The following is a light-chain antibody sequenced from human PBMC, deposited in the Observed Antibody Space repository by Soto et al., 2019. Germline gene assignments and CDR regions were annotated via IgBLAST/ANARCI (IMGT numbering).Light chain of an antibody. CDR2: DVS. CDR3: SSYTSSSPYV. CDR1: SSDVGSYNR. J-gene: IGLJ1*01. V-gene: IGLV2-18*02. Sequence: QSALTQPPSVSGSPGQSVTISCTGTSSDVGSYNRVSWYQQPPGTAPKLMIYDVSNRPSGVPDRFSGSKSGNTASLTISGLQAEDEAYYYFSSYTSSSPYVFGTGTKVTVL.